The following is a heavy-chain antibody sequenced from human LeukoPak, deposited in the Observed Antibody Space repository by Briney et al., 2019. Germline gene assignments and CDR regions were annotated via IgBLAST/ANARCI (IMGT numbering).Heavy chain of an antibody. CDR3: AKPLMPWEYYSDY. CDR1: GFTFSSYA. Sequence: PGGSLSLSYSASGFTFSSYAMSWVRQALGKGLEWVSAISGSGGSTYYADSVKGRCTISRDNSKNTLYLQMNSLRAEDTAVYYCAKPLMPWEYYSDYWGQGTLVTVSS. J-gene: IGHJ4*02. V-gene: IGHV3-23*01. CDR2: ISGSGGST. D-gene: IGHD1-26*01.